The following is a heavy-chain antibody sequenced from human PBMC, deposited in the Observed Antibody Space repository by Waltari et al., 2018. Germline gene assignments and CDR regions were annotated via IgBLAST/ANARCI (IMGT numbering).Heavy chain of an antibody. CDR3: ARDKSGSHDGWFDP. Sequence: QVQLQESGPGLVKPSETLSLTCAVSGYSISSCYYWGWIRQPPGKGLEWIGSIYHSGSTYSNPSLKSRVTISVDTSKNQFSLKLSSVTAADTAVYYCARDKSGSHDGWFDPWGQGTLVTVSS. CDR2: IYHSGST. J-gene: IGHJ5*02. D-gene: IGHD1-26*01. V-gene: IGHV4-38-2*02. CDR1: GYSISSCYY.